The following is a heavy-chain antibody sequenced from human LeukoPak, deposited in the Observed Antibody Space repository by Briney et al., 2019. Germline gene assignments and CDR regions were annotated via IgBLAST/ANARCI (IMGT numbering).Heavy chain of an antibody. CDR1: GYTFISYD. V-gene: IGHV1-8*01. Sequence: ASVKVSCKASGYTFISYDINWVRQATGQGLEWMGWMNPNSGNTGYAQKFQGRVTMTRNTSISTDYMELSSLRSEDTAVYYCARRNYGSPRWFDHWGQGTLVTVSS. CDR2: MNPNSGNT. J-gene: IGHJ5*02. D-gene: IGHD3-10*01. CDR3: ARRNYGSPRWFDH.